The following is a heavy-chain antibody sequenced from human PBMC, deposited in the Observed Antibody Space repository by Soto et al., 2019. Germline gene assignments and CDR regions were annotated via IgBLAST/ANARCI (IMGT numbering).Heavy chain of an antibody. J-gene: IGHJ4*02. CDR3: AGQLARAGFDY. CDR2: INHSGST. D-gene: IGHD6-6*01. V-gene: IGHV4-34*01. Sequence: SETLSLTCAVYGGSFSGYDWSWIRQPPGKGLEWIGEINHSGSTNYNPSLKSRVTISVDTSKNQFSLKLSSVTAADTAVYYCAGQLARAGFDYWGQGTLLTVSS. CDR1: GGSFSGYD.